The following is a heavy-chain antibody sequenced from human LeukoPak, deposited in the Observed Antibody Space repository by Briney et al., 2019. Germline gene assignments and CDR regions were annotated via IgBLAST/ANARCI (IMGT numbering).Heavy chain of an antibody. V-gene: IGHV3-21*01. CDR3: ARDRRSDNYFDY. J-gene: IGHJ4*02. CDR2: ISSSSSYI. Sequence: GGSLRLSCAASGFTFSGYSMNWVCQAPGKGLEWASAISSSSSYIYYADSVKGRFTIYRDNAKNSLYLQMNSLRAEDTAVYYCARDRRSDNYFDYWGQGTLVTVSS. CDR1: GFTFSGYS.